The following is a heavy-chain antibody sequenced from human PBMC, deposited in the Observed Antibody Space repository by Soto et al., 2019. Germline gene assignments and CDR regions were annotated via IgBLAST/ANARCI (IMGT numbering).Heavy chain of an antibody. Sequence: GGSLRLSCAASGFTFSSYALSWVRQAPGKGLEWVSTISGSGGSTYYADSVKGRFTISRDNSKNTLYLQMNSLRAEDAAVYYCAKEYGDYTSQVDYWGQGTLVTVSS. D-gene: IGHD4-17*01. CDR1: GFTFSSYA. CDR3: AKEYGDYTSQVDY. CDR2: ISGSGGST. V-gene: IGHV3-23*01. J-gene: IGHJ4*02.